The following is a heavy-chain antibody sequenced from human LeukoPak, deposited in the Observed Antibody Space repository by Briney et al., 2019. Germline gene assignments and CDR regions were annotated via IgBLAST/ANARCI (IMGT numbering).Heavy chain of an antibody. Sequence: PSDTLSLTRAVYGGSFSGYYWSWIREPPGTGLEWIGEINHSGSTNYNPSVKSRVTISVDTSKNQFSLKLSSVTAADTAVYYCAKMVDTAMVGGLYFDYWGQGTLVTVSS. D-gene: IGHD5-18*01. J-gene: IGHJ4*02. CDR3: AKMVDTAMVGGLYFDY. CDR2: INHSGST. CDR1: GGSFSGYY. V-gene: IGHV4-34*01.